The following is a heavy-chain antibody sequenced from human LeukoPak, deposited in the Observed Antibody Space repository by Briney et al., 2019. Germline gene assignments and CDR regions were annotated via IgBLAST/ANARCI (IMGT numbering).Heavy chain of an antibody. V-gene: IGHV4-59*01. CDR1: GGSISSYY. D-gene: IGHD5-24*01. J-gene: IGHJ4*02. CDR3: ARMGGGGKMATTGLFDY. CDR2: IYYSGST. Sequence: SETLSLTCTVSGGSISSYYWSWIRQPPGKGLEWIGYIYYSGSTNYNPSLKSRVTISVDTSKNQFSLKLSSVTAADTAVYYCARMGGGGKMATTGLFDYWGQGTLVTVSS.